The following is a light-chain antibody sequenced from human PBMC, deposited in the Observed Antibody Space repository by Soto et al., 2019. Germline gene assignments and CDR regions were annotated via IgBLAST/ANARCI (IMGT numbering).Light chain of an antibody. Sequence: EIVMTQSPATLSVSPGERATLSCRASQSVSSNLAWYQQKPGQAPRLLIYGASTRATGIPARFSGSGSGTEFTLTISSLQSEDFSVYYCQQYNNFFTFGPGTKVEIK. CDR1: QSVSSN. J-gene: IGKJ3*01. CDR3: QQYNNFFT. CDR2: GAS. V-gene: IGKV3-15*01.